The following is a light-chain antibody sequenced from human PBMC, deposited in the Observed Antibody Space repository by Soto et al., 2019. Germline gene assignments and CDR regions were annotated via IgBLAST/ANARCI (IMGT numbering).Light chain of an antibody. J-gene: IGKJ1*01. CDR3: QQYGSSRT. CDR1: QDIRNY. Sequence: DIQMTQSPSSLSASVGDRVTITCQASQDIRNYLNWYQQKPGKAPKLLIYDASNLDAGVPSRFSGSGSGTDFTLTISRLEPEDFAVYYCQQYGSSRTFGQGTKVDIK. V-gene: IGKV1-33*01. CDR2: DAS.